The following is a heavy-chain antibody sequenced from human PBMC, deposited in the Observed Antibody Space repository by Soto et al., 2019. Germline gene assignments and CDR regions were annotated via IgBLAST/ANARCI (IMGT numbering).Heavy chain of an antibody. Sequence: PSETLSITCTVSVGSITSSYWSWIRRPPGKGLEWIAYIYDTGISGYTPSTSYNPSLKSRVTMSVDTSKSQFSLKLTSVTAADTAVYYCARGEDAFFYYGLDVWGQGITVTVSS. CDR1: VGSITSSY. CDR3: ARGEDAFFYYGLDV. CDR2: IYDTGISGYTPST. V-gene: IGHV4-59*01. J-gene: IGHJ6*02.